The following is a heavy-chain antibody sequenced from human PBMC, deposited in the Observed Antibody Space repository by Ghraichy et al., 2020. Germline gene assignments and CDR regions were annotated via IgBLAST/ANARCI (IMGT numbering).Heavy chain of an antibody. CDR3: ARDLGSGWSFDS. D-gene: IGHD6-19*01. V-gene: IGHV3-7*01. J-gene: IGHJ4*02. CDR1: GFIFSDYW. CDR2: IKKDGSDK. Sequence: GGSLRLSCAASGFIFSDYWMRWVRQAPGKGLEWVANIKKDGSDKYYVDSVKGRFTISRDNAKNSLYLQMNSLRAEDTAVYYCARDLGSGWSFDSWGQGSLVIVSS.